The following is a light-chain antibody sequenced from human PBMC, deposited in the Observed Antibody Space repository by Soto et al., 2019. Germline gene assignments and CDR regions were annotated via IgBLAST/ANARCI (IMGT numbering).Light chain of an antibody. CDR1: SSDVGGYNY. Sequence: QSVLTQPASVSGSPGQSITISCTGTSSDVGGYNYVSWYQQHPGKAPKLTIYDVSNRPSGVSNRFSGSKYGNTASLTISGLQAEDEADYYCSSYTSSSTRVFGTGTKVTVL. CDR3: SSYTSSSTRV. CDR2: DVS. J-gene: IGLJ1*01. V-gene: IGLV2-14*01.